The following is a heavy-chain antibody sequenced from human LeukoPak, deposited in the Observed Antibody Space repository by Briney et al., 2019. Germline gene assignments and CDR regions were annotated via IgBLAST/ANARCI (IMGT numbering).Heavy chain of an antibody. CDR1: GGSISSGGYY. J-gene: IGHJ4*02. CDR2: IYYSGST. D-gene: IGHD3-22*01. CDR3: ARVGYYDSSGYY. V-gene: IGHV4-31*03. Sequence: SETLSLTCTVSGGSISSGGYYWSWICQHPGKGLEWIGYIYYSGSTYYNPSLKSRVTISVDTSKNQFSLKLSSVTAADTAVYYCARVGYYDSSGYYWGQGTLVTVSS.